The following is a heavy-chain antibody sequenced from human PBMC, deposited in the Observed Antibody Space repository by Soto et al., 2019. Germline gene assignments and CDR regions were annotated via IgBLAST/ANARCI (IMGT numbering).Heavy chain of an antibody. V-gene: IGHV3-9*01. CDR2: ISWNSGSI. CDR3: AKGHLYYYYGMDV. Sequence: GGSLRLSCAASGFTFDDYAMHWVRQAPGKGLEWVSGISWNSGSIGYADSVKGRFTISRDNAKNSLYLQMNSLRAEDTALYYGAKGHLYYYYGMDVWGQGTTVTVSS. J-gene: IGHJ6*02. CDR1: GFTFDDYA.